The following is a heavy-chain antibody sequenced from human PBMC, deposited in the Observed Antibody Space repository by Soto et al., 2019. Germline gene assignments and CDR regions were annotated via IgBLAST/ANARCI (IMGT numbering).Heavy chain of an antibody. CDR3: ARDRPFTIYNSDDYYYGLDV. Sequence: QVQLQESGPGLVKPSETLSLTCTVSGGSVSSGDYYWSWIRQPPGQVLEWIGYIYYRGSTTYNPSTPYNSSLKSRVTISLDTSTNKFSLELSSMTAADTAVYYCARDRPFTIYNSDDYYYGLDVWGLGTTVTVSS. V-gene: IGHV4-61*08. J-gene: IGHJ6*02. D-gene: IGHD6-19*01. CDR1: GGSVSSGDYY. CDR2: IYYRGST.